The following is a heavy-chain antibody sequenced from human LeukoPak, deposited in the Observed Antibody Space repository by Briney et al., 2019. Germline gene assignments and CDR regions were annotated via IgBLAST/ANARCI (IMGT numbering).Heavy chain of an antibody. CDR1: GGSFSGYY. D-gene: IGHD2-2*01. V-gene: IGHV4-34*01. CDR3: ARGYCSSTSCPGGGWFDP. Sequence: IPSETLSLTCAVYGGSFSGYYWSWIRQPPGKGLEWIGEINHSGSTNYNPSLKSRVTISVDTSKNQFSLKLSSVTAADTAVYYCARGYCSSTSCPGGGWFDPWGQGTLVTVSP. CDR2: INHSGST. J-gene: IGHJ5*02.